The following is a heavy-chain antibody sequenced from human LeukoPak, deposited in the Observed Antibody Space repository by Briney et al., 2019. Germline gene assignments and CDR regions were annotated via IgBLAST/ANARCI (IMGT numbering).Heavy chain of an antibody. CDR1: GFTFSSYG. CDR2: IKQDGSEK. D-gene: IGHD3-16*01. J-gene: IGHJ4*02. CDR3: ASGRQLGY. V-gene: IGHV3-7*01. Sequence: GRSLRLSCAASGFTFSSYGMHWVRQAPGKGLEWVANIKQDGSEKYYVDSVKGRFTISSDNAKNSLYLQMNSLRAEDTALYYCASGRQLGYWGQGTLVTVSS.